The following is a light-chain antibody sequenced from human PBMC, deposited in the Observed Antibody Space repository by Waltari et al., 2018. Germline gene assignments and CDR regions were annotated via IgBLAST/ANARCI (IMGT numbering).Light chain of an antibody. V-gene: IGLV2-23*02. CDR3: CSYAGSSTWV. CDR2: EVS. CDR1: SSDCGSYNL. Sequence: QSALTQPASVSGSPGPSLTISCTGTSSDCGSYNLFSWYQQHPGKPPKLMIYEVSKRPSGVSNRFSGSKSGNTASLTISGLQAEDEADYYCCSYAGSSTWVFGGGTKLTVL. J-gene: IGLJ3*02.